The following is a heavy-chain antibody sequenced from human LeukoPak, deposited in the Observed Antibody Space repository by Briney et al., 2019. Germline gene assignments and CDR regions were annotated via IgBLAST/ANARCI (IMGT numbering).Heavy chain of an antibody. Sequence: GRSLRLSCAASGFTFSSYGMHWVRQAPGKGLEWVAVIWYDGSNKCYADSVKGRFTISRDNSKNTLYLQMNSLRAEDTAVYYCARALPSDGMDVWGQGTTVTVSS. CDR1: GFTFSSYG. CDR2: IWYDGSNK. J-gene: IGHJ6*02. CDR3: ARALPSDGMDV. V-gene: IGHV3-33*01.